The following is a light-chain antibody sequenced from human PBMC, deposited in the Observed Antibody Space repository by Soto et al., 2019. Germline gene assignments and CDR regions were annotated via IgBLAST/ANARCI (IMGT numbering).Light chain of an antibody. CDR1: QTISGS. CDR3: QQTYSIPLT. V-gene: IGKV1-39*01. J-gene: IGKJ5*01. Sequence: DIQMTQSPSSLSASVGDRVTITCRASQTISGSLNWYQQRPGKAPNLLIYGSNSLQSGVPPRFSGSGSGTDFTLTISSLQPEDFAAYYCQQTYSIPLTFGQGTRLDIK. CDR2: GSN.